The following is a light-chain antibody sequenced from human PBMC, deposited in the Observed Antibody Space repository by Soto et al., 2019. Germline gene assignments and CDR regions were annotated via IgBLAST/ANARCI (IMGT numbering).Light chain of an antibody. CDR1: SGRIASNY. CDR2: EDN. J-gene: IGLJ2*01. Sequence: NFMLTQPSSVSESPGKTVIISCTRSSGRIASNYVQWYQQRPGSAPTTVIYEDNQRPSGVPDRFSGSIDSSSNSASLTISGLKTEDEADYYCQSYYTNSHVVFDGGTNLTVL. CDR3: QSYYTNSHVV. V-gene: IGLV6-57*03.